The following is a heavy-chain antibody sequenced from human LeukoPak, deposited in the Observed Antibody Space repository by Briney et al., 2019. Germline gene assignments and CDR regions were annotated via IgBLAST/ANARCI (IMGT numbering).Heavy chain of an antibody. V-gene: IGHV4-4*07. Sequence: SETLSLTCTVSGGSISSYYWSWIRQPAGKGLEWIGRIYTSGSTNYNPSLKSRVTMSVDTSKNQFSLELSSVTAADRAVYYCARDFRSYYYDSSGYFDYWGQGTLVTVSS. CDR2: IYTSGST. CDR3: ARDFRSYYYDSSGYFDY. D-gene: IGHD3-22*01. J-gene: IGHJ4*02. CDR1: GGSISSYY.